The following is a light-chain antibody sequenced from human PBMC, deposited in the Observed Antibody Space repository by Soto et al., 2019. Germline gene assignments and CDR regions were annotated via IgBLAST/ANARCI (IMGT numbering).Light chain of an antibody. J-gene: IGLJ2*01. Sequence: QSALTQPASVSGSPGQSITISCTGTSSDVGVYNYVSWYQQHPGKAPKVMIYEVSNRPSGISNRFSGSKSGNTASLTISGLQAEDEADYYCSSYTTSIVVFGGGTKLTVL. CDR2: EVS. V-gene: IGLV2-14*01. CDR1: SSDVGVYNY. CDR3: SSYTTSIVV.